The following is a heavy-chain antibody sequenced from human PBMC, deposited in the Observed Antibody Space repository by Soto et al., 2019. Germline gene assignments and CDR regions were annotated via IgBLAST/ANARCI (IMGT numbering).Heavy chain of an antibody. CDR1: GYTXNSYA. J-gene: IGHJ5*02. V-gene: IGHV1-3*01. CDR2: INAGNGNT. CDR3: ARGPAGITIFGVAPNWFDP. Sequence: SXKVSLKASGYTXNSYAMDLVRQAPGQSLEWMGWINAGNGNTKYSQKFQGRVTITRDTSASTAYMELSSLRSEDTAVYYCARGPAGITIFGVAPNWFDPWGQGTLGTVSS. D-gene: IGHD3-3*01.